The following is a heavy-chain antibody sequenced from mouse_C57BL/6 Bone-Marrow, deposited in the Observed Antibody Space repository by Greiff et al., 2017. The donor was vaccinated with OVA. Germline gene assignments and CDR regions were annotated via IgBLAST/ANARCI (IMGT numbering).Heavy chain of an antibody. CDR3: GRGYSNDWYFDV. D-gene: IGHD2-5*01. CDR2: IYPSDSET. Sequence: QVQLQQPGAELVRPGSSVKLSCKASGYTFTSYWMDWVKQRPGQGLEWIGNIYPSDSETHYNQKFKDKATLTVDKSSSTAYMQLSSLTSEDSAVYYCGRGYSNDWYFDVWGTGTTVTVSS. J-gene: IGHJ1*03. CDR1: GYTFTSYW. V-gene: IGHV1-61*01.